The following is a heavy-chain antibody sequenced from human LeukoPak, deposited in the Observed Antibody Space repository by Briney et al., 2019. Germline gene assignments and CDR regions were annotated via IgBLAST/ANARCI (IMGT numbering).Heavy chain of an antibody. V-gene: IGHV1-46*01. Sequence: ASVKVSCKASGYTFTSYYMHWVRQAPGQGLEWMGIINPSGGSTSYAQKFQGRVTMTRDTSTSTVYKELSSLRSEDTAVYYCARGWYYDSSGYPTSGYFQHWGQGTLVTVSS. D-gene: IGHD3-22*01. CDR2: INPSGGST. CDR3: ARGWYYDSSGYPTSGYFQH. CDR1: GYTFTSYY. J-gene: IGHJ1*01.